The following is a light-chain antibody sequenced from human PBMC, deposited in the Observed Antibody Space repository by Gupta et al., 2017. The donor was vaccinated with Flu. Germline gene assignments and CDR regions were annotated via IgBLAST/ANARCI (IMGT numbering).Light chain of an antibody. Sequence: EIVLTQSPVTLSLSPGERVTLSCRASQTIRSHLAWYQHKPGQAPRLLIYEASDRATGIPPRFSGSGSGTDFTLTISSLETEDFATYYCQQRGGWPITFGQGTRLEI. J-gene: IGKJ5*01. CDR3: QQRGGWPIT. V-gene: IGKV3-11*01. CDR2: EAS. CDR1: QTIRSH.